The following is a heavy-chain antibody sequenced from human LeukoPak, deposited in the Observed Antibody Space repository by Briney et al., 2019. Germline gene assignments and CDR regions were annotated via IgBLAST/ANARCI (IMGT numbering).Heavy chain of an antibody. D-gene: IGHD7-27*01. CDR2: IRYDGSNK. V-gene: IGHV3-30*02. J-gene: IGHJ3*02. Sequence: GGSLRLSCAASGFTFSSYGMHWVRQPPGKGLEWVAFIRYDGSNKYYADYVTGRITISRDNAKSTLYLEMNCLRAEDTALYYCARALGNAFDIWGQGTMVTVSS. CDR1: GFTFSSYG. CDR3: ARALGNAFDI.